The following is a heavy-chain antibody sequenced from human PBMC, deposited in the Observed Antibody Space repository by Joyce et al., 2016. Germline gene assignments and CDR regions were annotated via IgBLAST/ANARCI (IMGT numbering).Heavy chain of an antibody. CDR1: GGSISSYY. D-gene: IGHD3-3*01. Sequence: QVQLQESGPGLVKPSETLSLSCTVSGGSISSYYWSWIRQPPGKGMEVIGCINHRRRTNYNPTLKSRVTMSGDTSKNEFTLKMTSVTAADTAGYYCARGNDYDYWSGEEAHYFDYWGQGTLVTVSS. CDR3: ARGNDYDYWSGEEAHYFDY. V-gene: IGHV4-59*01. CDR2: INHRRRT. J-gene: IGHJ4*02.